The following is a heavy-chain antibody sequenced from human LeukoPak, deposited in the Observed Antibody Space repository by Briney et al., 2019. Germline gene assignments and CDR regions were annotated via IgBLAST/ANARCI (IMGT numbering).Heavy chain of an antibody. J-gene: IGHJ3*02. Sequence: ASVKVSCKASGYTFTSYDINWVRQATGQGLEWMGWMNPNSGNTGYAQKFQGRVTMTRNTSISTAYMELSSLRSEDTAVYYCARGDIGSGWYGDAFDIWGQGTMVTVSS. CDR3: ARGDIGSGWYGDAFDI. D-gene: IGHD6-19*01. CDR2: MNPNSGNT. V-gene: IGHV1-8*01. CDR1: GYTFTSYD.